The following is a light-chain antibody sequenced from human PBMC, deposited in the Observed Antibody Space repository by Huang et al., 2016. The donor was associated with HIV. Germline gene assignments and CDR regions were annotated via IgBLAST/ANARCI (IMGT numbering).Light chain of an antibody. V-gene: IGKV3-15*01. Sequence: EIIMTQSPATLSLSPGEGASLSCRANQSVATNLAWYLHRPGQSPRILIFGASTRASGLPGRFSGSGSGTQFTLTVSGLQSEDFAVNYCQQYHNWPYTFGQGTKLEI. CDR3: QQYHNWPYT. CDR1: QSVATN. CDR2: GAS. J-gene: IGKJ2*01.